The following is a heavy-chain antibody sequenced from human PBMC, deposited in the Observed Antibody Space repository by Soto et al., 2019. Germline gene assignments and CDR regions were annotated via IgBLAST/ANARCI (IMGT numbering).Heavy chain of an antibody. J-gene: IGHJ6*03. CDR1: GDSFTSYW. CDR2: IYPGDSDT. D-gene: IGHD3-3*01. V-gene: IGHV5-51*01. Sequence: GESLKISCKGSGDSFTSYWIGWVRQMPGKGLEWMGIIYPGDSDTRYSPSFQGQVTISAYKSISTAYLQWSSLKASDTAMYYCARSLLYYDFWSGSSYYYMDVWGQGTTVTVSS. CDR3: ARSLLYYDFWSGSSYYYMDV.